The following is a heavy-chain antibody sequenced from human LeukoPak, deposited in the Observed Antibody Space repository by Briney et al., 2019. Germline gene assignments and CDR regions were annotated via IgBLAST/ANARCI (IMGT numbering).Heavy chain of an antibody. J-gene: IGHJ4*02. CDR1: GFTFSSYW. CDR2: INSEGIST. Sequence: PGGSLRLSCAASGFTFSSYWMYWVRQAPGKGLVWVSRINSEGISTNYGDSVKGRFTISRDNAKNMLYLQMNSLTVEDTAVYYCTTLDYWGQGTLVTVSS. CDR3: TTLDY. V-gene: IGHV3-74*01.